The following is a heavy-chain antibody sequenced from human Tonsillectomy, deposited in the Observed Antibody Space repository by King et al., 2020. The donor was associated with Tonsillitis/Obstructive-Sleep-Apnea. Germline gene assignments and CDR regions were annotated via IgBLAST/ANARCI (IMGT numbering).Heavy chain of an antibody. V-gene: IGHV3-23*04. CDR3: AKAPTALPALFDY. CDR2: ISGSGGST. CDR1: GFTFSNSA. D-gene: IGHD2-2*01. J-gene: IGHJ4*02. Sequence: VQLVESGGGLVQPGESLRLSCATSGFTFSNSAMSWVRQAPETGLEWVSAISGSGGSTYYAESVKGRFTISRDNPKNTLYLDMNTLRAEDTAVYYCAKAPTALPALFDYWGQGTLVTVSS.